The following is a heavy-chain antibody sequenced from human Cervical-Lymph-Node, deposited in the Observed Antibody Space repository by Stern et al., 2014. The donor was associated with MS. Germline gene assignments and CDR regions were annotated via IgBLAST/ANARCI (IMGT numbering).Heavy chain of an antibody. V-gene: IGHV4-61*02. J-gene: IGHJ2*01. CDR3: ARDRLYDTVWYQWYFDL. Sequence: QVQLQESGPGLVKPSQTLSLTCTVSGGSISGGDFYWSWIRQSAGKGLEWIGRIYDTGSTVYNPSLRSRVAMSVDTSKNQFSLRLPFVTAADTAVYYCARDRLYDTVWYQWYFDLCGRGTLVTVSS. D-gene: IGHD3-16*01. CDR1: GGSISGGDFY. CDR2: IYDTGST.